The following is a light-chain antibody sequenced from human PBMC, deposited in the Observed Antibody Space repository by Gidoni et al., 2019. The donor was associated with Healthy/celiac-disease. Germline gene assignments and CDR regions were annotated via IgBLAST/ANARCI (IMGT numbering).Light chain of an antibody. CDR2: GNS. Sequence: QSVLTQPPSVSGAPGQRVTISCTGSSSNIGAGYDVHWYQQLPGPAPKRLLYGNSNRPSAVPDRFSGSKSGTSASLAITVLQAEDEADYSCQSYDSSLRGWVFGGGTKLTVL. V-gene: IGLV1-40*01. CDR1: SSNIGAGYD. J-gene: IGLJ2*01. CDR3: QSYDSSLRGWV.